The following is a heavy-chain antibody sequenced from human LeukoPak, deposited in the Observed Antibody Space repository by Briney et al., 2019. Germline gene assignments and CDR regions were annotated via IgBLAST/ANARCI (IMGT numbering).Heavy chain of an antibody. CDR1: GFTVSSNY. CDR3: ARDQGASGSDY. J-gene: IGHJ4*02. CDR2: IYSGGST. V-gene: IGHV3-53*01. D-gene: IGHD3-10*01. Sequence: GGSLRLSCAASGFTVSSNYMSWVRQAPGKGLEWVSVIYSGGSTYYADSVKGRFTISRDNSKNTLYLQKNSLRAEDTAVYYCARDQGASGSDYWGQGTLVTVSS.